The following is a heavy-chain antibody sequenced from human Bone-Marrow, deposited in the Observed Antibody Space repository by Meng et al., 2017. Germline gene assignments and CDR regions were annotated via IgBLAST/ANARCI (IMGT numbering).Heavy chain of an antibody. Sequence: VQMVETVGDVVHPVGSLRHSCAASGFTFSSYGMHWVRQAPGKGLEWVAIIWDDGSDKYYADSVKGRFTISRDNSKNTLYLQMNSLRAEDTAVYYCATSSGGYYFDYWGQGTLVTVSS. V-gene: IGHV3-33*01. J-gene: IGHJ4*02. D-gene: IGHD6-19*01. CDR1: GFTFSSYG. CDR2: IWDDGSDK. CDR3: ATSSGGYYFDY.